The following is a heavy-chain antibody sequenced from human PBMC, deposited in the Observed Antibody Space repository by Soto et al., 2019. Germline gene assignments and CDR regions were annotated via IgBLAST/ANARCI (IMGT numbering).Heavy chain of an antibody. D-gene: IGHD1-26*01. CDR1: GFIFSNYV. Sequence: EVQLVDSGGGLVQPGGSLRLSCAASGFIFSNYVMSWVRQAPGKGLEWVSSISDSGGTSYYADSVKGRFTISRDNSKITLYLLMNSLRAEDTAIYYCAKRPRALLTFDYWGQGTLVTVSS. CDR2: ISDSGGTS. CDR3: AKRPRALLTFDY. J-gene: IGHJ4*02. V-gene: IGHV3-23*04.